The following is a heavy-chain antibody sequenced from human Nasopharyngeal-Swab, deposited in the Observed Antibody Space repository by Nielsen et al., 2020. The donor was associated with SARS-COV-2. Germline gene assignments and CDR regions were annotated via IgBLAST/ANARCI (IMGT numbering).Heavy chain of an antibody. J-gene: IGHJ4*02. V-gene: IGHV4-61*01. CDR3: ARGAYLASSYLGSGE. Sequence: SETLSLTCTVSGGSVSTPNLYWSWVRQTPGKGLEWIGCVLYSGSPNCNPSLKSRVTISRDLSRNQFSLKLTSVTAADTAVYFCARGAYLASSYLGSGEWGRGTLVTVSS. CDR1: GGSVSTPNLY. CDR2: VLYSGSP. D-gene: IGHD3-10*01.